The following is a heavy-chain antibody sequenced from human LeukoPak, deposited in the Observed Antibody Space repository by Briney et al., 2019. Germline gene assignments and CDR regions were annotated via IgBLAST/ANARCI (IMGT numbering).Heavy chain of an antibody. Sequence: SETLSLTCNVSGYSISSGYYWGWIRQPPGKGLEWIGSIYYSGSIFHSGSTYYKPSLNRRVTMSADTSKNQFSLKLSSVTAADTAVYYCARENGYSHGYGGIYYYYYMDVWGKGTTVTISS. V-gene: IGHV4-38-2*02. CDR3: ARENGYSHGYGGIYYYYYMDV. CDR1: GYSISSGYY. J-gene: IGHJ6*03. CDR2: IYYSGSIFHSGST. D-gene: IGHD5-18*01.